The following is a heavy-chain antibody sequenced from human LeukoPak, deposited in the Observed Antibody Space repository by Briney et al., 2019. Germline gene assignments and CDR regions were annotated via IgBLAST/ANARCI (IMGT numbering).Heavy chain of an antibody. D-gene: IGHD6-13*01. J-gene: IGHJ4*02. CDR2: ISSSGSTI. CDR1: GFTFSDYY. CDR3: ARAHIAAAGINEVLYYFDY. V-gene: IGHV3-11*01. Sequence: PGGSLRLSCAASGFTFSDYYMSWIRQAPGKGLEWVSYISSSGSTIYYADSVKGRFTISRDNAKNSLYLQMNSLRAEDTAVYYCARAHIAAAGINEVLYYFDYWGQGTLVTVSS.